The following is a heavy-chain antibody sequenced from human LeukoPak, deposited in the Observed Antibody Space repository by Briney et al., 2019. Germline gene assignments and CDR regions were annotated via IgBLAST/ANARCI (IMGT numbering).Heavy chain of an antibody. Sequence: PGGSLRLSCAASGFTFSSYGMHWVRQAPGKGLEWVAVISYDGSNKYYADSVKGQFTISRDNSKNTLYLQMNSLRAEDTAVYYCAKAFEQWLEYYFDYWGQGTLVTVSS. V-gene: IGHV3-30*18. D-gene: IGHD6-19*01. CDR1: GFTFSSYG. CDR3: AKAFEQWLEYYFDY. CDR2: ISYDGSNK. J-gene: IGHJ4*02.